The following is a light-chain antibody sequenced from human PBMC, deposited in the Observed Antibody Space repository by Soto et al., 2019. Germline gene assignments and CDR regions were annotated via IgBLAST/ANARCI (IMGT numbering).Light chain of an antibody. CDR2: GAS. CDR1: QSVSSN. J-gene: IGKJ4*01. CDR3: QQYGSSPLT. V-gene: IGKV3-20*01. Sequence: EIVITQSPATLSVSPGERVTFSCRASQSVSSNLAWYQQKPGQTPRLLIYGASSGATGIPDRFNGSGSGTDFTLTISRLEPEDFVVYYCQQYGSSPLTFGGGTKVDIK.